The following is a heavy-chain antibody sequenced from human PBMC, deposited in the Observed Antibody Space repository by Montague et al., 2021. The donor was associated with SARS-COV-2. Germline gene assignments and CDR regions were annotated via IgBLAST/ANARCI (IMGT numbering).Heavy chain of an antibody. D-gene: IGHD3-3*01. CDR3: ARDPWRITIFGVVTRYGMEV. J-gene: IGHJ6*02. CDR1: GGSVSSGSYY. V-gene: IGHV4-61*01. Sequence: SETLSLTCTVSGGSVSSGSYYWSWIRQPPGKGLEWIGYIYYSGSTNYNPSLKSRVTISVDTSKNQFSLKLSSVTAADTAVYYCARDPWRITIFGVVTRYGMEVWGQGTTVTVSS. CDR2: IYYSGST.